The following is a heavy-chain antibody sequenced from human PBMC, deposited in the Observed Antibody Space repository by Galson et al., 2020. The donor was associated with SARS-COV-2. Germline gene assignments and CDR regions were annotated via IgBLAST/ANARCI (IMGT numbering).Heavy chain of an antibody. V-gene: IGHV1-2*06. CDR2: TNPNSGAT. Sequence: ASVKVSCKASGYTFTNYYLHWVRQAPGQGLEWMGLTNPNSGATNYAEKFQGRATMTRDTSISTAYMELRRLTSDDTAVYFCARVRSTAFYGDALDIGGPGTMVTVSS. D-gene: IGHD2-2*01. J-gene: IGHJ3*02. CDR3: ARVRSTAFYGDALDI. CDR1: GYTFTNYY.